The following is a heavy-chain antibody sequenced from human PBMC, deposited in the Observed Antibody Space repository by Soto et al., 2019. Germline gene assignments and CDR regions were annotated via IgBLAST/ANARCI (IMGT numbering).Heavy chain of an antibody. CDR3: ARHPGYYDIVTRYTPYYFDY. J-gene: IGHJ4*02. CDR2: IYYRGNT. Sequence: SETLSLTCTVSGGSIGTYYWSWIRQPPGKGLEWSGYIYYRGNTDYNPSLKSRVTISLDTPKYQFSLKLSSVTAADTAVYYCARHPGYYDIVTRYTPYYFDYWGKAILVTVSS. CDR1: GGSIGTYY. D-gene: IGHD3-9*01. V-gene: IGHV4-59*08.